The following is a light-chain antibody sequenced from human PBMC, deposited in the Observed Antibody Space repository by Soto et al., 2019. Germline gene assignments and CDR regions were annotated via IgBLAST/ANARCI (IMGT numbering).Light chain of an antibody. Sequence: NFMLAQPHSVSESPGKTVTISCTGSSGTVVTNYVQWYQQRPGSAPTTVIYEDNQRPSGVPDRFSGSIDRSSNSASLTISGLKTEDEADYYCQSSDSRNHVVFGGGTNLTVL. CDR3: QSSDSRNHVV. CDR1: SGTVVTNY. J-gene: IGLJ2*01. V-gene: IGLV6-57*02. CDR2: EDN.